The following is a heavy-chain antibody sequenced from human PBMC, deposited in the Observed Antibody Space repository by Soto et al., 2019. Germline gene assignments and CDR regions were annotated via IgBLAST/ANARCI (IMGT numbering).Heavy chain of an antibody. CDR1: NGPISSYY. J-gene: IGHJ4*02. CDR3: AGGLYYYGRSGLY. Sequence: SETLSLTCTVSNGPISSYYWSWIRQPPGKGLEWIGYIYYSGSTNYNPSLKSRVTISLDTSKNQFSLKLSSVTAADTAVYYCAGGLYYYGRSGLYWGQGTLVTVS. CDR2: IYYSGST. V-gene: IGHV4-59*08. D-gene: IGHD3-22*01.